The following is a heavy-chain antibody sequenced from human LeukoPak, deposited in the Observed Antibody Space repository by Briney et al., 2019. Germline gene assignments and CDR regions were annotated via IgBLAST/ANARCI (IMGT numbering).Heavy chain of an antibody. Sequence: SVKVSCKASGGTFSSYAISWVRQAPGQGLEWMGGIIPIFGTANYAQKFQGRVTITADESTSTAYMELSSLRSEDTAVYYCARGTAMVNYYYYYYMDVWGKGTTVTISS. J-gene: IGHJ6*03. D-gene: IGHD5-18*01. V-gene: IGHV1-69*13. CDR2: IIPIFGTA. CDR3: ARGTAMVNYYYYYYMDV. CDR1: GGTFSSYA.